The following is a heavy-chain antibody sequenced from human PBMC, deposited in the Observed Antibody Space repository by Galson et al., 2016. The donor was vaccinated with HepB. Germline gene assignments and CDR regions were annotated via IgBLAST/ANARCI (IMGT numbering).Heavy chain of an antibody. V-gene: IGHV3-33*01. CDR3: ARGYSSSWYLYYFDY. CDR1: GLTFSNYG. CDR2: MWYDGSNK. J-gene: IGHJ4*02. Sequence: SLRLSCAASGLTFSNYGMHWVRQAPGKGLEWVAVMWYDGSNKYYADSVKGRFTISRDNSKNTLYLQMNSLRAEDTAVYYCARGYSSSWYLYYFDYWGQGTLVTVSS. D-gene: IGHD6-13*01.